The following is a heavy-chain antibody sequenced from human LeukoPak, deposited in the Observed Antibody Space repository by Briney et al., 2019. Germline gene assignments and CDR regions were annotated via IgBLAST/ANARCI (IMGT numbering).Heavy chain of an antibody. CDR3: ARELRTFDS. CDR2: IKHNGDEL. J-gene: IGHJ4*02. Sequence: GASLRLSCAASGFTFSSYWRTWIRQAPGKGLEWVANIKHNGDELNYVDSVEDRFTISRDNAKNSLYLHMTGLRAEDTAVYYCARELRTFDSWGQGTLVTVSS. CDR1: GFTFSSYW. V-gene: IGHV3-7*01. D-gene: IGHD3-16*01.